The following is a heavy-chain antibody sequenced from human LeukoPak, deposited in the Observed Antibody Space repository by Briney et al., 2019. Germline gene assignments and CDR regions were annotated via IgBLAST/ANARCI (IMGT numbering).Heavy chain of an antibody. J-gene: IGHJ4*02. CDR1: GGSISSYY. CDR2: IYYSGST. D-gene: IGHD4-17*01. V-gene: IGHV4-59*08. Sequence: SETLSLTCTVSGGSISSYYWSWIRQPPGKGLEWIGYIYYSGSTNYNPSLKSRVTISVDTSKNQFSLKLSSVTAADTAVYYCVRQIWNDYGDYGTSFYFDYWGQGTLVTVSS. CDR3: VRQIWNDYGDYGTSFYFDY.